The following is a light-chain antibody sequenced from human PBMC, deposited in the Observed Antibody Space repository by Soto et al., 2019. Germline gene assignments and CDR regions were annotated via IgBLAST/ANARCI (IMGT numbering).Light chain of an antibody. V-gene: IGKV3-20*01. Sequence: EIVLTQSPGTLSLSPGERATLSCRASQSVRGDYLAWYQQKPGQAPRLLIYLASSRATGIPDRFSGSGSGTDFTLTISRLQPEDFAVYYCQQYGRSPRTFGQGTKLEIK. J-gene: IGKJ2*01. CDR1: QSVRGDY. CDR3: QQYGRSPRT. CDR2: LAS.